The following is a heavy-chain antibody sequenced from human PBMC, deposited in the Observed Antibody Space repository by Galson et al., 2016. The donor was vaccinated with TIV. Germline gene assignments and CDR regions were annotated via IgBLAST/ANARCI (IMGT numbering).Heavy chain of an antibody. D-gene: IGHD3-10*01. CDR2: IRSDGSKK. CDR3: ARGRGINGGLYFDY. V-gene: IGHV3-30*02. J-gene: IGHJ4*02. CDR1: RFPFSNFP. Sequence: SLRLSCAASRFPFSNFPMHWVRQAPGKGLDWVAFIRSDGSKKYADSVAGRFATSRDNSKNTVYLQMNSLKPEDTVLYFCARGRGINGGLYFDYWGRGTLVTVSS.